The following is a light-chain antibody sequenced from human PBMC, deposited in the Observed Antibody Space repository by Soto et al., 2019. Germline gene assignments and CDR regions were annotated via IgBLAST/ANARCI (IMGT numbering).Light chain of an antibody. J-gene: IGKJ4*01. CDR1: QHISSTC. V-gene: IGKV3D-20*01. CDR3: QHYGNNFT. CDR2: DAS. Sequence: EMVYTQSPSTLPLSPWERATLSCGGGQHISSTCLAWYQQRPGIAPRLLIYDASFWACGVPDRFSGSGSGTEFTLTISSLQPDDFAVYYCQHYGNNFTFGGGTKVDIK.